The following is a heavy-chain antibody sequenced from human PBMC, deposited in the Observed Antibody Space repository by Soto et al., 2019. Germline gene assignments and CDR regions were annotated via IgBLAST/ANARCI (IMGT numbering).Heavy chain of an antibody. D-gene: IGHD3-16*01. CDR2: ISGSGANT. V-gene: IGHV3-23*01. J-gene: IGHJ4*02. CDR3: AKFILGPFYFDS. Sequence: GGSLRLSCAASGFTFSSYVMTWVRQAPGKGLEWVSGISGSGANTYYADSVKGRFTISRDNSKNTLYLQMNSLTVEDTAVYYCAKFILGPFYFDSWGQGTLVTVSS. CDR1: GFTFSSYV.